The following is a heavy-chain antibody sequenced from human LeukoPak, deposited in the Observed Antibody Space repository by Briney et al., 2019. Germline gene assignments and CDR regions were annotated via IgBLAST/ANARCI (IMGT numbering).Heavy chain of an antibody. CDR1: GYTFTGYY. Sequence: GASVKVSCKASGYTFTGYYMHWVRQAPGQGLEWMGWINPNSGGTNYAQKFQGRVTMTRDTSISTAYMELSSLRSEDTAVYYCARTYYYDSSGYSDYWGQGTLVTVSS. CDR3: ARTYYYDSSGYSDY. CDR2: INPNSGGT. V-gene: IGHV1-2*02. J-gene: IGHJ4*02. D-gene: IGHD3-22*01.